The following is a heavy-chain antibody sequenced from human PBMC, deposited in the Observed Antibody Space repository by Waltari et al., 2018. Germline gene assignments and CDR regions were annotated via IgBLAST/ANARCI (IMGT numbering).Heavy chain of an antibody. Sequence: QVQLQESGPGLVKPSEPLSLTCTVSGGSISSSYWSWLRQPPGKGREWIGYISYSGSTNYNPSLKSRVTISVDTSKNQFSLKLSSVTAADTAVYYCARGGRRQDLGYFDYWGQGTLVTVSS. V-gene: IGHV4-59*01. CDR1: GGSISSSY. CDR2: ISYSGST. CDR3: ARGGRRQDLGYFDY. J-gene: IGHJ4*02. D-gene: IGHD3-22*01.